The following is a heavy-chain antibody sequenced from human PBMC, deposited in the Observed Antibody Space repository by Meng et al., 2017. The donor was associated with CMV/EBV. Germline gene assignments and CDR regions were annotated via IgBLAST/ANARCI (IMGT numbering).Heavy chain of an antibody. CDR1: GGSISSYY. CDR3: ARVDIVVVGSYGMDV. V-gene: IGHV4-59*01. CDR2: IYYSGST. D-gene: IGHD2-2*01. Sequence: SETLSLTCTVSGGSISSYYWSWTRQPPGKGLEWIGYIYYSGSTNYNPSLKSRVTISVDTSKNQFSLKLSSVTAADTAVYYCARVDIVVVGSYGMDVWGQGTTVTVSS. J-gene: IGHJ6*02.